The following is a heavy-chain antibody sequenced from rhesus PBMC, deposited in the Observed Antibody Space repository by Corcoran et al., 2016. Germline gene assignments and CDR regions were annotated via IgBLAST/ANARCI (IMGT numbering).Heavy chain of an antibody. V-gene: IGHV4-173*01. D-gene: IGHD4-23*01. Sequence: QLQLQESGPGLVKPSETLSLTCAVSGGSISSNYWSWIRQPPGKGLEWIGRFSGSGGSTDYNPTLKGRVTISTTTSKHQFSLKLSSVNAADTAVYYCARDWGYSNYVAFDFWGQGLRVTVSS. CDR2: FSGSGGST. CDR1: GGSISSNY. CDR3: ARDWGYSNYVAFDF. J-gene: IGHJ3*01.